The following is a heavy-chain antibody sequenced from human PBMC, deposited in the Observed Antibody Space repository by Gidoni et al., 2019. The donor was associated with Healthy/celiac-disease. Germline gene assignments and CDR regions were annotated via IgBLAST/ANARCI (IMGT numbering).Heavy chain of an antibody. J-gene: IGHJ4*02. D-gene: IGHD6-13*01. CDR2: ISESGAGI. V-gene: IGHV3-23*01. CDR1: GFTCNNYA. Sequence: EVQLLESGGGLVQPGGSLSLSCAASGFTCNNYAMGWVRQAPGKGLEWVSCISESGAGIYYVDSVKGRYIVSRDNSINTLYLEMNSLRAEDTAVYYCVRDRGAAAGWWLDSWGQGTLVIVSS. CDR3: VRDRGAAAGWWLDS.